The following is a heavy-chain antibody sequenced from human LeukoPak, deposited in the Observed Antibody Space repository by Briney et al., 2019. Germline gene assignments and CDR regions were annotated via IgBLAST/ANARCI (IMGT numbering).Heavy chain of an antibody. Sequence: PGGSLRLSCSASGFTFSMYPMGWVRPTPGQGVECGSAISGSGGSTYYVDSVKGQFTISRDNSKNTLYLQMNSLRAEDTAVYYWAKEAIVGAAHGLWGQGTLVTVSS. CDR2: ISGSGGST. CDR3: AKEAIVGAAHGL. V-gene: IGHV3-23*01. J-gene: IGHJ4*02. D-gene: IGHD1-26*01. CDR1: GFTFSMYP.